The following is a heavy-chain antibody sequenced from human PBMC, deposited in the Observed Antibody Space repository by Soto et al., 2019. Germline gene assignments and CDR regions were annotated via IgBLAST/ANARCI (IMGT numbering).Heavy chain of an antibody. D-gene: IGHD1-20*01. CDR1: GFNVGAFA. Sequence: LRLSCAASGFNVGAFAVNWVRQAPGKGLEWVSGISVSDAFIYYADSVRGRFSISRDASENILYLQMNSLRVDDTALYYCTRETVAGITGLDYWGPGTLVTVSS. V-gene: IGHV3-23*01. CDR3: TRETVAGITGLDY. J-gene: IGHJ4*02. CDR2: ISVSDAFI.